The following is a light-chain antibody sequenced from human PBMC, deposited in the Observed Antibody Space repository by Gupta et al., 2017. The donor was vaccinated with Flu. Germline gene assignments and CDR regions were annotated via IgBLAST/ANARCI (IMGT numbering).Light chain of an antibody. CDR3: QQSYSNPPWT. CDR2: FAS. J-gene: IGKJ1*01. Sequence: IQMTQSPSSLSASVGARVTITCRASQTIGSYLNWYQQKPGTAPKLLIYFASTWQDEVPSRFSGSGSGKDLTLTITNRQQEDLATYYCQQSYSNPPWTFGQGTKVEIK. CDR1: QTIGSY. V-gene: IGKV1-39*01.